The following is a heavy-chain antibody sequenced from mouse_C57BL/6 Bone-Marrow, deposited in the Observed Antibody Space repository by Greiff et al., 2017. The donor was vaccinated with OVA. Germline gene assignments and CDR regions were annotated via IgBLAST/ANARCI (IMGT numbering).Heavy chain of an antibody. CDR2: ISSGGSYT. CDR1: GFTFSSYG. V-gene: IGHV5-6*01. Sequence: EVQLVESGGDLVKPGGSLKLSCAASGFTFSSYGMSWVRQTPDKRLEWVATISSGGSYTYYPDSVKGRFTISRDNAKNTLYLQMSSLKSEDTAMYYCARQGASVDYWGQGTTLTVSS. CDR3: ARQGASVDY. J-gene: IGHJ2*01.